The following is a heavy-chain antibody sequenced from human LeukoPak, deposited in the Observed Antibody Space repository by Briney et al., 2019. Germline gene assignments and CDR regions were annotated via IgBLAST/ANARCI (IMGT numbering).Heavy chain of an antibody. CDR2: INPSGGST. CDR1: GYTFTSYY. V-gene: IGHV1-46*01. Sequence: ASVKVSFKASGYTFTSYYMHWVRQAPGQGLEWMGIINPSGGSTSYAQKFQGRVTMTRDTSTSTVYMELSSLRSEDTAVYYCARAEQLAEFDYWGQGTLVTVSS. D-gene: IGHD6-6*01. J-gene: IGHJ4*02. CDR3: ARAEQLAEFDY.